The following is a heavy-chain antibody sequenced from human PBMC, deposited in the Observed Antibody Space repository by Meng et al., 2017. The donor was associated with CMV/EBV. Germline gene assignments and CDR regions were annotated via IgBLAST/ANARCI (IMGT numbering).Heavy chain of an antibody. CDR2: ITWNSGSI. Sequence: SLKISCVASGFSFDDYAMHWVRQAPGKGLEWVSGITWNSGSIDYADSVKGRFTISRDNAKNSLYLQMNSLRAEDTAVYYCARGYYGSGSYFPSFDYWGQGTLVTVSS. CDR1: GFSFDDYA. J-gene: IGHJ4*02. D-gene: IGHD3-10*01. V-gene: IGHV3-9*01. CDR3: ARGYYGSGSYFPSFDY.